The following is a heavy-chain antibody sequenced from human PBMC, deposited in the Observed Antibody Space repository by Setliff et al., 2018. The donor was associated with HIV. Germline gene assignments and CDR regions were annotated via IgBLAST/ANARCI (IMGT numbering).Heavy chain of an antibody. CDR3: TAAFTNYYDSSGYFYPYFDF. D-gene: IGHD3-22*01. J-gene: IGHJ4*02. Sequence: ETLSLSCSTSGFTFGDYAFTWVRQAPGKGLEWVGHIKSKTDGGTTDYAAPVKGRFTISRDDSKTTLYLQMNSLKTEDTAIYYCTAAFTNYYDSSGYFYPYFDFWGQGTLVTVSS. V-gene: IGHV3-15*01. CDR1: GFTFGDYA. CDR2: IKSKTDGGTT.